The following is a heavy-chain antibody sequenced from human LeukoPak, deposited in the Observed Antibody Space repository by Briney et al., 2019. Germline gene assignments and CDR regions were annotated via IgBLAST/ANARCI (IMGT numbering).Heavy chain of an antibody. V-gene: IGHV3-64*02. CDR1: GFRFSYHD. J-gene: IGHJ3*02. Sequence: GGSLGLFCAASGFRFSYHDMHWVRQASGKGLEFVSSIRAAGAHTFYADSVKGRLTIYRDNIQSTMYLQMDGLRPEDSAVYYCARELGGTKTGGFDIWGKGTVVT. CDR2: IRAAGAHT. CDR3: ARELGGTKTGGFDI. D-gene: IGHD1-14*01.